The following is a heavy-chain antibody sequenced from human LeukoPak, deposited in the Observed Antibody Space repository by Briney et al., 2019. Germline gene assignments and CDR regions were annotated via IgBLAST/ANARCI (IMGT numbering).Heavy chain of an antibody. CDR3: ARDNRRYDFWRCQTPNWFDP. J-gene: IGHJ5*02. V-gene: IGHV1-69*05. CDR2: IIPISGTT. CDR1: GGTFRNYA. Sequence: SVKVSCKASGGTFRNYAINWVRQAPGQGLEWMGGIIPISGTTNYAQKFQGRVTLTTDDSTTTAYMELSSLRSEDTAVYYCARDNRRYDFWRCQTPNWFDPWGQGTLVTVSS. D-gene: IGHD3-3*01.